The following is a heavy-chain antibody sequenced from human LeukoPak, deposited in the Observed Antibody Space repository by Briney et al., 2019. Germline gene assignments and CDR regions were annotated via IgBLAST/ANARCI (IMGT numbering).Heavy chain of an antibody. CDR3: ARGLTTVTTNARYYYYYYMDV. Sequence: PSETLSLTCAVYGGSFSGYYWSWIRQPPGKGLEWIGEINHSGSTNYNPSLKSRVTISVDTSKNQFSLKLSSVTAADTAVYYCARGLTTVTTNARYYYYYYMDVWGEGTTVTVSS. V-gene: IGHV4-34*01. D-gene: IGHD4-11*01. CDR2: INHSGST. CDR1: GGSFSGYY. J-gene: IGHJ6*03.